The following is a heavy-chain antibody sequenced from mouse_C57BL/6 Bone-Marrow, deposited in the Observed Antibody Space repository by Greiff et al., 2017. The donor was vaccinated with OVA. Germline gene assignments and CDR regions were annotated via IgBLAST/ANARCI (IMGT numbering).Heavy chain of an antibody. CDR2: IDPSDSYT. J-gene: IGHJ2*01. CDR1: GYTFTSYW. D-gene: IGHD2-2*01. Sequence: QVHVKQPGAELVKPGASVKLSCKASGYTFTSYWMQWVKQRPGQGLEWIGEIDPSDSYTNYNQKFKGKATFTVDTSSSTAYMQLSSLTSEDSAVYYCAREVVTSSFDYWGQGTTLTVSS. V-gene: IGHV1-50*01. CDR3: AREVVTSSFDY.